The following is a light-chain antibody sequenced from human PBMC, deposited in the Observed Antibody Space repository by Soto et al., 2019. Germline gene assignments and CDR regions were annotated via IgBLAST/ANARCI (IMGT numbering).Light chain of an antibody. Sequence: QSALTQPPSASGSPGQSVTISCTGTSSDVGGYNYVSWYQQHPGKAPKLMIYEVSKRPSGVPDRFSGSKSGNTASLTVSGLQAEDEADYYCSSYAGSGLVFGTGTKVTVL. CDR1: SSDVGGYNY. CDR3: SSYAGSGLV. J-gene: IGLJ1*01. V-gene: IGLV2-8*01. CDR2: EVS.